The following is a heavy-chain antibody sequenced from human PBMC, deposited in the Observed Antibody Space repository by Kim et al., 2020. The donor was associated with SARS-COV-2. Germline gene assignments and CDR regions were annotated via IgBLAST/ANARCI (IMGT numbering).Heavy chain of an antibody. V-gene: IGHV4-34*01. D-gene: IGHD3-10*01. Sequence: RVTISVDTSKNQFSLKLSSVTAADTAVYYCARGGRYYGSGSYYIHDAFDIWGQGTMVTVSS. CDR3: ARGGRYYGSGSYYIHDAFDI. J-gene: IGHJ3*02.